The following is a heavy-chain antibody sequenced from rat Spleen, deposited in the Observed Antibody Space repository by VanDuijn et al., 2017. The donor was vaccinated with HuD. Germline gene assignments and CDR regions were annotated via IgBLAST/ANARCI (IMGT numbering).Heavy chain of an antibody. D-gene: IGHD3-1*01. J-gene: IGHJ2*01. Sequence: EVQLVESGGGLVQPGRSLKLSCAASGFTFSDYNMAWVRQAPKKGLEWVATISYDGSSTYYRDSVKGRFTISRDNAKSTLYLQMDSLRSEDTATYYCARHPPFDYWGQGVMVTVSS. CDR3: ARHPPFDY. V-gene: IGHV5-7*01. CDR2: ISYDGSST. CDR1: GFTFSDYN.